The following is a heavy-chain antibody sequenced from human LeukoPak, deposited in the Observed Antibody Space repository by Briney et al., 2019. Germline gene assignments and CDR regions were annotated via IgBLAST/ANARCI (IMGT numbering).Heavy chain of an antibody. J-gene: IGHJ4*02. CDR1: GFTFSSYA. CDR3: AKEHYGSGMTTFDY. V-gene: IGHV3-23*01. CDR2: ISGSGGNT. Sequence: GGSLGLSCAASGFTFSSYAMTWVRQAPGKGLEWVSGISGSGGNTYYPDSVRGRFTIPRDNSKNTLSLQMNSLRAEDTAVYYCAKEHYGSGMTTFDYWGQGTLVTVSS. D-gene: IGHD3-10*01.